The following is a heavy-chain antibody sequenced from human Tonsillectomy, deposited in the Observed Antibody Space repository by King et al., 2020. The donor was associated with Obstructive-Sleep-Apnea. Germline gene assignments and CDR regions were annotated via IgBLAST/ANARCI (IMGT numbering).Heavy chain of an antibody. CDR3: AKGPAKQLVPNYVDY. J-gene: IGHJ4*02. CDR1: GFTFSSFA. Sequence: VQLVESGGGLVQPGGSLRLSCAASGFTFSSFAMTWVRQAPGKGLEWVSSISGSGGTTYYADSVKGRFTISRDNSKNTLYLQVNSLRAEDTALYYCAKGPAKQLVPNYVDYWGQGTLVTVSS. V-gene: IGHV3-23*04. D-gene: IGHD6-13*01. CDR2: ISGSGGTT.